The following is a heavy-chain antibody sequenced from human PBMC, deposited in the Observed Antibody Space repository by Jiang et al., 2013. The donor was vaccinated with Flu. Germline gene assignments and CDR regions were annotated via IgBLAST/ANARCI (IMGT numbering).Heavy chain of an antibody. CDR3: ARRRYRQAPFDY. V-gene: IGHV4-59*08. J-gene: IGHJ4*02. Sequence: QPPGKGLEWIGYIYYSGSTNYNPSLKSRVTISVDTSKNQFSLKLSSVTAADMAVYYCARRRYRQAPFDYWGQGTLVTVSS. CDR2: IYYSGST. D-gene: IGHD4-11*01.